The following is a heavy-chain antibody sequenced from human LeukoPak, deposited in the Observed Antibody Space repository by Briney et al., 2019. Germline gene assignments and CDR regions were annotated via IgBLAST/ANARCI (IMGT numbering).Heavy chain of an antibody. J-gene: IGHJ4*02. Sequence: SETLSLTCVVSGDSIRNYYWSWIRQPPGKGLEWIGYIYYSGSTNYNPSLKSRVTISVDTSKNQFSLKLSSVTAADTAVYYCARHSIAAAAAFDYWGQGTLVTVSS. CDR3: ARHSIAAAAAFDY. D-gene: IGHD6-13*01. CDR1: GDSIRNYY. V-gene: IGHV4-59*08. CDR2: IYYSGST.